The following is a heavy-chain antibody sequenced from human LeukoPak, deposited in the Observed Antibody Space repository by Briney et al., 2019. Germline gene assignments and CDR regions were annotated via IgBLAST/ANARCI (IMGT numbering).Heavy chain of an antibody. CDR2: IKQDGSEK. CDR1: GFTLYNYW. V-gene: IGHV3-7*01. J-gene: IGHJ4*02. D-gene: IGHD7-27*01. CDR3: AQSLGSLVDY. Sequence: SGGSLRLSCAASGFTLYNYWMSWVRQAPGRGLEWVANIKQDGSEKYYVDSVKGRFTISRDNAKNSVYPQMNSLRAEDTAVYYCAQSLGSLVDYWGQGTLVTVSS.